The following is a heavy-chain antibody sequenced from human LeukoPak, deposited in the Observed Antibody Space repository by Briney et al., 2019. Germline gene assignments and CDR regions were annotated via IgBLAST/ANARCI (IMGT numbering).Heavy chain of an antibody. Sequence: SETPSLTCTVSGGSISSGTSYWGWIRQPPGKGLEWIGSIYYSGNTYYNPSLKSRVTISLDTSKNQFSLKLSSVTAADTAVYYCARQQVYYYYMDVWGKGTTVTISS. CDR3: ARQQVYYYYMDV. J-gene: IGHJ6*03. V-gene: IGHV4-39*01. CDR1: GGSISSGTSY. CDR2: IYYSGNT.